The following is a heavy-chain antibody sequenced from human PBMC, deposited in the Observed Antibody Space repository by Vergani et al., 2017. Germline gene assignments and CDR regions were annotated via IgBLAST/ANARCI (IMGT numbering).Heavy chain of an antibody. D-gene: IGHD3-3*01. CDR1: GYSISSGYY. V-gene: IGHV4-38-2*01. CDR3: ARQLSDYDFWSGPLPNWFDP. Sequence: QVQLQESGPGLVKPSETLSLTCAVSGYSISSGYYWGWIRQPPGKGLEWIGSIYHSGSTYYNPSLKSRVTISVDTSKNQFSLKLSSVTAADTAVYYCARQLSDYDFWSGPLPNWFDPWGQGTLVTVSS. CDR2: IYHSGST. J-gene: IGHJ5*02.